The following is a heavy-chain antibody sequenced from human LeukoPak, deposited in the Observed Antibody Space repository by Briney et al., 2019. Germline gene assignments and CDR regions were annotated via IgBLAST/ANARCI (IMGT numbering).Heavy chain of an antibody. CDR1: GYTLTELS. Sequence: ASVKVSCKVSGYTLTELSMHWVRQAPGKGLEWMGGFEPADGEIIYAQKFQGRVTMTEDISTDTAFMELRSLRSEDTAVYYCATGGLYDLLDYWGQGTLVTVSS. CDR3: ATGGLYDLLDY. CDR2: FEPADGEI. J-gene: IGHJ4*02. D-gene: IGHD3-9*01. V-gene: IGHV1-24*01.